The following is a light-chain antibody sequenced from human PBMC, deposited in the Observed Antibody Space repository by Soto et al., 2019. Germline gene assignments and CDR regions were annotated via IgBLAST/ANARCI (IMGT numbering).Light chain of an antibody. J-gene: IGKJ5*01. CDR3: MQALQTPPT. CDR2: LGS. Sequence: DIVMTQSPLSLPVTPGEPASISCRSSESLLHGNGYNYLDWYLQRPGQSPQPLIYLGSNRASGVPDRFSGSGSGTDFTLEISTVEAEDVGVYYCMQALQTPPTFGQGTRLEIK. V-gene: IGKV2-28*01. CDR1: ESLLHGNGYNY.